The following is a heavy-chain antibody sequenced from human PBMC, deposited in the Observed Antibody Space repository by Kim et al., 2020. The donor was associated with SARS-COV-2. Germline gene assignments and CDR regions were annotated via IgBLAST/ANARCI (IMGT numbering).Heavy chain of an antibody. V-gene: IGHV3-13*04. J-gene: IGHJ6*02. D-gene: IGHD1-1*01. CDR2: IGTAGDT. CDR3: ARARTGTPPPVYYYGMDV. CDR1: GFTFSSYD. Sequence: GGSLRLSCAASGFTFSSYDMHWVRQATGKGLEWVSAIGTAGDTYYPGSVKGRFTISRENAKNSLYLQMNSLRAGDTAVYYCARARTGTPPPVYYYGMDVWGQGTTVTVSS.